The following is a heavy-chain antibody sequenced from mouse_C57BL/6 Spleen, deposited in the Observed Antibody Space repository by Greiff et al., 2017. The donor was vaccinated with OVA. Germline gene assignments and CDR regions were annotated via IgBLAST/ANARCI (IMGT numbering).Heavy chain of an antibody. J-gene: IGHJ2*01. CDR1: GYAFSSYW. CDR3: ARNAYYYGSSYDY. D-gene: IGHD1-1*01. Sequence: QVQLQQSGAELVKPGASVKISCKASGYAFSSYWMNWVKQRPGKGLEWIGQIYPGDGDTNYNGKFKGKATLTADKSSSTAYMQLSSLTSEDSAVYFCARNAYYYGSSYDYWGQGTTLTVSS. CDR2: IYPGDGDT. V-gene: IGHV1-80*01.